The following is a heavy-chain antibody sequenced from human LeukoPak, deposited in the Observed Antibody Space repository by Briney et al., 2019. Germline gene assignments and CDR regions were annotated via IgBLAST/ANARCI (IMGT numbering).Heavy chain of an antibody. CDR3: ARGYDFWSGYLAY. Sequence: PGGSLRLSCAASGFTISSNYMSWVRQAPGKGLEWVSVIYSGGSTYYADSVKGRFTISRGNSKNTLYLQMNSLRAEDTAVYYCARGYDFWSGYLAYWGQGTLVTVSS. J-gene: IGHJ4*02. CDR1: GFTISSNY. D-gene: IGHD3-3*01. CDR2: IYSGGST. V-gene: IGHV3-66*01.